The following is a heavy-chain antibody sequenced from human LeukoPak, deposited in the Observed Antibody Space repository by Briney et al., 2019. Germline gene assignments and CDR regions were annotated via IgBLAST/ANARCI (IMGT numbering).Heavy chain of an antibody. CDR3: ASPLIHCSTTSCSYYNYFMDV. D-gene: IGHD2-2*01. CDR1: GGTFSSYA. V-gene: IGHV1-69*05. J-gene: IGHJ6*03. Sequence: SVKVSCKASGGTFSSYAISWVRQAPGQGLEWMGRIIPIFGTANYAQKFQGRVTITTDESTSTAYMELSSLRSEDTAVYYCASPLIHCSTTSCSYYNYFMDVWGRGTTVTVSS. CDR2: IIPIFGTA.